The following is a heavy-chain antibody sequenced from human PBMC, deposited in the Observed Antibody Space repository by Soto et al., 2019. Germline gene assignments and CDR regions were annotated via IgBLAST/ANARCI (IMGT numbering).Heavy chain of an antibody. V-gene: IGHV1-69*01. CDR3: ARDVKEYHYVWGSCRSGWFDP. J-gene: IGHJ5*02. Sequence: QVQLVQSGAEVKKPGSSVKVSCKASGGTFSSYAISWVRQAPGQGLEWMGGIIPIFGTANYAQKFQGRVTITADESTSTAYMELSSLRSEDTAVSYCARDVKEYHYVWGSCRSGWFDPWGQGTLVTVSS. CDR1: GGTFSSYA. D-gene: IGHD3-16*02. CDR2: IIPIFGTA.